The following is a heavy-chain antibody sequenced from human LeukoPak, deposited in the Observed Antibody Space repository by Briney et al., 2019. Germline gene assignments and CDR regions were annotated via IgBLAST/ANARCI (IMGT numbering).Heavy chain of an antibody. CDR2: IYYSGST. D-gene: IGHD3-22*01. CDR1: GGSISSYY. CDR3: AREREYYYDSSGYYYVDYFDY. Sequence: SETLPLTCTVSGGSISSYYWSWIRQPPGKGLEWIGYIYYSGSTNYNPSLKSRVTISVDTSKNQFSLKLSSVTAADTAVYYCAREREYYYDSSGYYYVDYFDYWGQGTLVTVSS. V-gene: IGHV4-59*12. J-gene: IGHJ4*02.